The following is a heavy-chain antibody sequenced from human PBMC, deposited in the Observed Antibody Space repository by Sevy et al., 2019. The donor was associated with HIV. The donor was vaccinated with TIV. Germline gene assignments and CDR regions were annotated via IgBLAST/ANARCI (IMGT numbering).Heavy chain of an antibody. V-gene: IGHV3-21*01. CDR3: AREGQPSYYDSSGPTYYYYYGMDV. D-gene: IGHD3-22*01. Sequence: GGSLRLSCAASGFTFSSYSMNWVRQAPGKGLEWVSSISSSSSYIYYADSVKGRFTISRDNAKNSLYLQMNSLRAEDTAVYYCAREGQPSYYDSSGPTYYYYYGMDVWGQGTTVTV. CDR1: GFTFSSYS. J-gene: IGHJ6*02. CDR2: ISSSSSYI.